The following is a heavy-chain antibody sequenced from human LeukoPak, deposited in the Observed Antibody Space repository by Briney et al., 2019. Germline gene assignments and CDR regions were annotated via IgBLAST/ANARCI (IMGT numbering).Heavy chain of an antibody. CDR2: ISGSGGST. D-gene: IGHD1-14*01. Sequence: GGSLRLSCAASGFTFSSYAMSWVRQAPGTGLEWVSAISGSGGSTYYEDSVKGLITISRDNSKNTLYLQMNSLRAEDTAVYYCAKDAEHRDFDYWGQGTLVTVSS. CDR3: AKDAEHRDFDY. V-gene: IGHV3-23*01. CDR1: GFTFSSYA. J-gene: IGHJ4*02.